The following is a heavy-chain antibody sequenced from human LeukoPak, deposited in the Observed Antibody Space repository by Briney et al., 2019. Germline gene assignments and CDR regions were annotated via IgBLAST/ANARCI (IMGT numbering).Heavy chain of an antibody. Sequence: SQTLSLTCTVSGGSISSGSYYWSWIRQPAGKGLEWIGRIYTSGSTNYNPSLKSRVTISVDTSKNQFSLKLSSVTAADTAVYYCARGGSSWHYYYYYYMDVWGKGTTVTVSS. V-gene: IGHV4-61*02. CDR1: GGSISSGSYY. D-gene: IGHD6-13*01. CDR3: ARGGSSWHYYYYYYMDV. CDR2: IYTSGST. J-gene: IGHJ6*03.